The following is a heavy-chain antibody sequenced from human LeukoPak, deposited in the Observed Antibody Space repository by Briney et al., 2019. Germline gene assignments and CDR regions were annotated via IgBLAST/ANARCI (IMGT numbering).Heavy chain of an antibody. CDR3: ARGIQQQLLNWFDP. J-gene: IGHJ5*02. CDR2: MNPNSGNT. V-gene: IGHV1-8*01. CDR1: GYTFTSSD. D-gene: IGHD6-13*01. Sequence: GASVKVSCKAPGYTFTSSDINWVRQATGKGLEWMGWMNPNSGNTGYAQKFQGRVTMTRNTSISTAYMELSSLRSEDTAVYYCARGIQQQLLNWFDPWGQGTLVTVSS.